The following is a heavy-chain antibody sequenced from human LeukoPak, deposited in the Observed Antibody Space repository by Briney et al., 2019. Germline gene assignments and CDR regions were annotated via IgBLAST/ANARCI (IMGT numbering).Heavy chain of an antibody. V-gene: IGHV5-51*01. D-gene: IGHD6-13*01. J-gene: IGHJ4*02. Sequence: GESLKISCKASGDIFTSYWIGWVRQMPGKGLEWMGIIYLGDSDTRYSPSFQGQVTISADKSINTAYLQWSSLKASDTTMYYCARRIAAVGSHHLDSWGQGTLVTVSS. CDR2: IYLGDSDT. CDR1: GDIFTSYW. CDR3: ARRIAAVGSHHLDS.